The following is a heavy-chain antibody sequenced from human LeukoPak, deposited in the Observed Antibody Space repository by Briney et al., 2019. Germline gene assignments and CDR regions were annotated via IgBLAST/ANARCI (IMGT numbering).Heavy chain of an antibody. CDR3: ARAIPSSGYYFDY. CDR1: GGSISSSSYY. Sequence: SETLSLTCTVSGGSISSSSYYWGWIRQPPGKGLEWIGSIYYSGSTYYNPSLKSRVTISVDTSKNQFSLKLSSVTAADTAVYYCARAIPSSGYYFDYWGQGTLVTVPS. CDR2: IYYSGST. J-gene: IGHJ4*02. V-gene: IGHV4-39*07. D-gene: IGHD3-22*01.